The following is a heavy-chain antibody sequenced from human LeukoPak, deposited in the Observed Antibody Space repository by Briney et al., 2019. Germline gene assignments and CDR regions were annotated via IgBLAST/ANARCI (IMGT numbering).Heavy chain of an antibody. CDR2: ISSSSSTI. D-gene: IGHD1-14*01. V-gene: IGHV3-48*01. CDR3: ARGSRPNRRHNWFDP. CDR1: GFTFSSYS. Sequence: GGSLRLSCAASGFTFSSYSMNWVRQAPGKGLEWVSYISSSSSTIYYADSVKGRFTISRDNSKNTLYLQMNSLRAEDTAVYYCARGSRPNRRHNWFDPWGQGTLVTVSS. J-gene: IGHJ5*02.